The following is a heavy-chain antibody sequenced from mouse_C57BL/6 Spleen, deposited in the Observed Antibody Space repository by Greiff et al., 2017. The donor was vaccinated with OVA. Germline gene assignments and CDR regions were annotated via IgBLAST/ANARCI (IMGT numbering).Heavy chain of an antibody. Sequence: QVQLQQPGTELVKPGASVKLSCKASGYTFTSYWMHWVKQRPGQGLEWIGNIDPSNGGTNYNEKFKSKATLTVDKSSSTAYMQLRSLTSEDSAVYYCARRLRGGHLYFDYWGQGTTLTVSS. J-gene: IGHJ2*01. CDR2: IDPSNGGT. V-gene: IGHV1-53*01. CDR1: GYTFTSYW. CDR3: ARRLRGGHLYFDY. D-gene: IGHD1-1*01.